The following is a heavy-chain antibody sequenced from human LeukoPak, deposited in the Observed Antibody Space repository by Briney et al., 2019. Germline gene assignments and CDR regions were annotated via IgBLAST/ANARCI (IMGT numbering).Heavy chain of an antibody. J-gene: IGHJ4*02. Sequence: GGSLRLSCAASGFTFSNYGMHWVRQAPGKGLEWVAIISYDGSNRYYADSVKGRFTISRDNSKNTLYLQMNSLRAEDTAVYYCAKPIMTTVTTLGLYFDYWGQGALVTVSS. D-gene: IGHD4-17*01. V-gene: IGHV3-30*18. CDR3: AKPIMTTVTTLGLYFDY. CDR2: ISYDGSNR. CDR1: GFTFSNYG.